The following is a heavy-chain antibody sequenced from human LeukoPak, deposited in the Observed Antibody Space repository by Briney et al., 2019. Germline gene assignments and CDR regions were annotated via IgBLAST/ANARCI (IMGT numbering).Heavy chain of an antibody. D-gene: IGHD6-13*01. V-gene: IGHV1-58*01. CDR1: GFTFTSSA. Sequence: SVKVSCKASGFTFTSSAVQWVRQARGQRLEWIGWIVVGSGNTNYAQKFQERVTITRDMSTSTAYMELSSLRSEDTAVYYCAAESRRYSGSWYYFDYWGQGTLVTVSS. CDR2: IVVGSGNT. J-gene: IGHJ4*02. CDR3: AAESRRYSGSWYYFDY.